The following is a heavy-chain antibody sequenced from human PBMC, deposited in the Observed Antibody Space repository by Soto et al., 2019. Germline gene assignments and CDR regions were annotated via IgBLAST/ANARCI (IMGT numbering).Heavy chain of an antibody. CDR3: AKGFCSSNRCLTYSYMDV. D-gene: IGHD2-2*01. J-gene: IGHJ6*03. Sequence: EVQLVESGGGLVQPGRSLRLSCAASGFSCDEYAMHWVRQAPGKGLDWVSGVSWNSGTMGYGDSVRGRFAISRDNAKNALYRQMNSLSTEGTALYYCAKGFCSSNRCLTYSYMDVWGKGTKVTVSS. CDR1: GFSCDEYA. CDR2: VSWNSGTM. V-gene: IGHV3-9*01.